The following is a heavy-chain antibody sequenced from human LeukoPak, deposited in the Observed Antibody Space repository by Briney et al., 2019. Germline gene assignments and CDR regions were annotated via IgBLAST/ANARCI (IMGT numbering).Heavy chain of an antibody. CDR3: ARHFDY. J-gene: IGHJ4*02. CDR1: GGSISSGSYY. CDR2: IYTSGST. Sequence: KPSETLSLTCTVSGGSISSGSYYWSWIRQPAGKGLEWIGRIYTSGSTNYNPSLKSRVTISVDTSKNQFSLKLSSVTAADTAVHYCARHFDYWGQGIMVTVSS. V-gene: IGHV4-61*02.